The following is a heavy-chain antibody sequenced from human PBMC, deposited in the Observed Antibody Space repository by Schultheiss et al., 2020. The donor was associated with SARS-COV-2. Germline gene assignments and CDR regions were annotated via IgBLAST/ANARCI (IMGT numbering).Heavy chain of an antibody. J-gene: IGHJ4*02. V-gene: IGHV3-21*01. Sequence: GESLKISCTASGFTFATYNMHWVRQAPGKGLEFVASIRSSGRDIYYADSMQGRFTVSRDNAKNSLYLQMNSLRAEDTAVYYCARGPSGGCSGGSCYLDYWGQGTLVTGSS. CDR2: IRSSGRDI. CDR3: ARGPSGGCSGGSCYLDY. CDR1: GFTFATYN. D-gene: IGHD2-15*01.